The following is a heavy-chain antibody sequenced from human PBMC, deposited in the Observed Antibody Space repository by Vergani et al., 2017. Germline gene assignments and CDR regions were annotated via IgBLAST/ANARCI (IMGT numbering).Heavy chain of an antibody. Sequence: QVQLVASGGGLVRPGGSLRLSCAASGFIFSDYYMTWIRQTPGKGLEWLAHISDGGETKMYAECLKGRFTVSRDNTKNLLILQMKTLKVDDTATYYCGRKQSPASLMDKPIDIWGQGTLVTVSS. CDR2: ISDGGETK. J-gene: IGHJ5*02. CDR1: GFIFSDYY. CDR3: GRKQSPASLMDKPIDI. V-gene: IGHV3-11*01. D-gene: IGHD1/OR15-1a*01.